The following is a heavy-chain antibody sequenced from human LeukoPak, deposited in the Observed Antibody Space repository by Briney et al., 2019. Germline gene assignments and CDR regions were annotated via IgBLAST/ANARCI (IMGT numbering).Heavy chain of an antibody. V-gene: IGHV3-20*04. CDR1: GSTFDDYG. D-gene: IGHD5-24*01. J-gene: IGHJ6*03. CDR2: INWLGGST. Sequence: SGGSLRLSCAASGSTFDDYGMRWVRHAPGKGLEWGSGINWLGGSTGYADSVKGRFTISRDNAKNSLYLQMNSLRAEDTALYYCAREGGWLQPYYYMDVWGKGTTVTVSS. CDR3: AREGGWLQPYYYMDV.